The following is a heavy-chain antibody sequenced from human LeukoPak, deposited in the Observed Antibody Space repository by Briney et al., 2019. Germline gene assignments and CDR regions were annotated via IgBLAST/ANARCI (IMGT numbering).Heavy chain of an antibody. Sequence: PSETLSLTCTVSGGSISSYYWSWIRQPPGKGLEWIGYIYYSGSTNYNPSLKSRVTISVDTSKNQFSLKLSSVTAADTAVYYCARVHSSYDPPYYYYYMDVWGKGTTVTISS. J-gene: IGHJ6*03. D-gene: IGHD5-18*01. V-gene: IGHV4-59*01. CDR3: ARVHSSYDPPYYYYYMDV. CDR1: GGSISSYY. CDR2: IYYSGST.